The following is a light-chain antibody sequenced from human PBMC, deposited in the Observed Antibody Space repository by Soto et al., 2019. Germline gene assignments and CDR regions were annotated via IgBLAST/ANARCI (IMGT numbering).Light chain of an antibody. Sequence: DIVMTQSPDSLAVSLGERATINCQSSQSILSSSNNKNYLAWYQQKPGQPPKLLIYWASTRQSGVPDRFSGSGSATDFSLTTRSLQAEDVALYYCQQHYSTPTFGQGTKVEIK. V-gene: IGKV4-1*01. J-gene: IGKJ1*01. CDR1: QSILSSSNNKNY. CDR3: QQHYSTPT. CDR2: WAS.